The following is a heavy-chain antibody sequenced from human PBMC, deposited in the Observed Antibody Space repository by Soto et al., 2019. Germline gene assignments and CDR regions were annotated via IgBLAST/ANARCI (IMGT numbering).Heavy chain of an antibody. CDR3: ARDLGYSSSWYALGY. D-gene: IGHD6-13*01. V-gene: IGHV1-3*01. CDR1: GYTFTSYA. J-gene: IGHJ4*02. CDR2: INAGNGNT. Sequence: GASVKVSCKASGYTFTSYAMHWVRQAPGQRLEWMGWINAGNGNTKYSQKFQGRVTITRDTSASTAYMELSSLRSEDTAVYYCARDLGYSSSWYALGYWGQGTLVTVSS.